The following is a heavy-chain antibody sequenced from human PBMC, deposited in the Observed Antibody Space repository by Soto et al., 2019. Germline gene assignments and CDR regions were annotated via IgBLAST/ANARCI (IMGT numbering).Heavy chain of an antibody. Sequence: QMQLVESGGGVVQPGRSLRLSCVAPGFSFSNHGMHWVRQAPGKGLEWVAVISYDGSNKDYVESVKGRFTISRDNSKNTLYLQINSLRVEDTAVFYCARNSRATVAGAPDYWGQGTLVTVSS. CDR2: ISYDGSNK. V-gene: IGHV3-30*03. CDR3: ARNSRATVAGAPDY. CDR1: GFSFSNHG. D-gene: IGHD6-19*01. J-gene: IGHJ4*02.